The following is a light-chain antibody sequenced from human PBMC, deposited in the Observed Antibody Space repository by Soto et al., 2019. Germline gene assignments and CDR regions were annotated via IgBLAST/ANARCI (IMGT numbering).Light chain of an antibody. CDR1: SSNIGNNY. CDR3: GTWDSSLSAGV. J-gene: IGLJ3*02. Sequence: QSVLTQPPSVSAAPGQKATISCSGSSSNIGNNYVSWYQQLPGTAPKLLIYDNNKRPSGIPDRFSGSKSGTSATLGITGLQTGDETDYYCGTWDSSLSAGVFGGGTKVTVL. CDR2: DNN. V-gene: IGLV1-51*01.